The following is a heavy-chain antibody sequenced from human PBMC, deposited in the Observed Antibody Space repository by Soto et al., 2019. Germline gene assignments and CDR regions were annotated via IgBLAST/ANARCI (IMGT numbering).Heavy chain of an antibody. CDR2: IRDYNGNT. D-gene: IGHD3-22*01. V-gene: IGHV1-18*01. J-gene: IGHJ4*02. Sequence: QVKLVQSGTEVNKPGASIKVSCKASGYSFATSGMTWVRQATGQGLEWMGWIRDYNGNTNYDKILKDRVNMTTTTFTNTACLKARDLRFDDTAVYYCARAGQYYDASGYADWGQGTLVTVSS. CDR3: ARAGQYYDASGYAD. CDR1: GYSFATSG.